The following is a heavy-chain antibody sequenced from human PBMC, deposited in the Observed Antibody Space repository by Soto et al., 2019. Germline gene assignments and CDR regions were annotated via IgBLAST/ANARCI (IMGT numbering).Heavy chain of an antibody. J-gene: IGHJ4*02. D-gene: IGHD3-16*02. Sequence: QVQLVESGGGVVQTGRSLRLSCAASGFTFSSYGMHWVRQAPGKGLEWVAAIWYDGSNKYYADAVKGRFTITRDNSKNTLYLQVNSLSAEDTAVYYCARDLYQRSPSPDYWGQVTLVTVSS. CDR2: IWYDGSNK. CDR3: ARDLYQRSPSPDY. CDR1: GFTFSSYG. V-gene: IGHV3-33*01.